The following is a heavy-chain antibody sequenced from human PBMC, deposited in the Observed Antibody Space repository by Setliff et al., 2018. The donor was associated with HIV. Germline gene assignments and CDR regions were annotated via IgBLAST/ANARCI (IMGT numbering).Heavy chain of an antibody. Sequence: ASVKVSCKASGYTFTQYYIHWVRQAPGQGLEWMGIINPSGGSTGYAQKFQGRVTVTSDTSTSTLHMELSSLRSDDTAVYYCARDLGGITLFGVVIQGAFDIWGQGTMVTVSS. V-gene: IGHV1-46*01. CDR3: ARDLGGITLFGVVIQGAFDI. J-gene: IGHJ3*02. D-gene: IGHD3-3*01. CDR1: GYTFTQYY. CDR2: INPSGGST.